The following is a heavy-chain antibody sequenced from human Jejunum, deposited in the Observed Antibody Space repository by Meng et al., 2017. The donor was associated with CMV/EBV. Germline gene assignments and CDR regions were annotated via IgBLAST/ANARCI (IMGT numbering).Heavy chain of an antibody. J-gene: IGHJ4*02. Sequence: LKISCAASGFPFNTYAMSWVRQAPGKGLEWVSVIYAGGSSIYYTDSVEGRFTISRDDSKKTLYLQMSSLRVEDTAVYYCAKDQEIWGQGTLVTVSS. D-gene: IGHD5-24*01. CDR2: IYAGGSSI. CDR3: AKDQEI. CDR1: GFPFNTYA. V-gene: IGHV3-23*03.